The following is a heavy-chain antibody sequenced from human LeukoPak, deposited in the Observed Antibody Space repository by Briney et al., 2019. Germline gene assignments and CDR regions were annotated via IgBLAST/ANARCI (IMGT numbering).Heavy chain of an antibody. CDR2: IYYSGSI. Sequence: SETLSLTCTVSGGSISSSSYYWGWIRQPPGKGLEWIGSIYYSGSIYYNPSLKSRVTISVDTSKNQFSLKLSSVTAADTAVYYCARWPPRGYSYGRLKNLYYFDYWGQGTLVTVSS. J-gene: IGHJ4*02. CDR3: ARWPPRGYSYGRLKNLYYFDY. V-gene: IGHV4-39*07. CDR1: GGSISSSSYY. D-gene: IGHD5-18*01.